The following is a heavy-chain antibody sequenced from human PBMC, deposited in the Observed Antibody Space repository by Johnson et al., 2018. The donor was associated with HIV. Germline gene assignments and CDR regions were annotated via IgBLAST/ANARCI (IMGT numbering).Heavy chain of an antibody. D-gene: IGHD3-22*01. CDR1: GFSFSSYW. CDR2: IKQDGSEK. V-gene: IGHV3-7*01. J-gene: IGHJ3*01. CDR3: ARDQFPTYYYEFGRDYPGQDPRHVVGSFDV. Sequence: VQLVESGGGLVKPGVSLRLSCAASGFSFSSYWMSWVRQAPGKGLEWVANIKQDGSEKYYVDSVKGRFTISRDNAKNSLYLQMNSLRAEDTAVYYCARDQFPTYYYEFGRDYPGQDPRHVVGSFDVWGQGTMVTVSS.